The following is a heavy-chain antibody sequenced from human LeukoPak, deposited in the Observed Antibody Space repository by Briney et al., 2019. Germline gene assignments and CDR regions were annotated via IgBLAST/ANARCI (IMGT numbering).Heavy chain of an antibody. CDR3: ARDSSLGGGMDV. Sequence: GGSLRLSCAASGFTFSSYSMHWVRQAPGKGLEWVSFTSDSSRYIYYADSVKGRFTISRDNAKNSLYLQMNSLRVEDTAVYYCARDSSLGGGMDVWGQGIMVTVSS. CDR2: TSDSSRYI. CDR1: GFTFSSYS. D-gene: IGHD3-16*01. V-gene: IGHV3-21*01. J-gene: IGHJ6*02.